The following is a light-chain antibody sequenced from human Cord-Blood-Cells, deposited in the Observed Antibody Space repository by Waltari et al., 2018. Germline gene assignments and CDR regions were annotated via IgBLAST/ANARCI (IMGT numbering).Light chain of an antibody. CDR1: QSVSSSY. V-gene: IGKV3-20*01. J-gene: IGKJ1*01. CDR2: GAS. CDR3: QQYGSSRT. Sequence: EIVFTQSPGTLSLSPGERATLSCRASQSVSSSYLAWYQQKPGQAPRLLIYGASSRATGIPDRFSGSGSGTDFTLTISRLEPEDLAVYYCQQYGSSRTFGQGTKVEIK.